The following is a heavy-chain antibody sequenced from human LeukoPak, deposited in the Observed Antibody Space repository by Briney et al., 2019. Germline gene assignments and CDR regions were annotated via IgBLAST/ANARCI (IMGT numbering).Heavy chain of an antibody. J-gene: IGHJ4*02. D-gene: IGHD5-18*01. CDR2: ISGSGGST. Sequence: SGGSLRLSCAASGFTFRSYAMNWVRQAPGKGLEWVSSISGSGGSTYYADSVKGRFSISRDNSKNTLDLQMNSLRADGTAVYYCAKRNGYSLDDWGQGTLVTVSS. CDR3: AKRNGYSLDD. CDR1: GFTFRSYA. V-gene: IGHV3-23*01.